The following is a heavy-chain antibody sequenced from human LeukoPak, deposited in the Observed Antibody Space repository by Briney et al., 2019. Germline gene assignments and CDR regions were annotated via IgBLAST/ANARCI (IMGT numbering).Heavy chain of an antibody. CDR1: GFTFSNYA. CDR2: ISSKGGST. Sequence: GGSLRLSCSASGFTFSNYAMHWVREAPGKGLEYVSGISSKGGSTYHADPVKGRFTISRDNSKNTLYIQMNSLRAEDTAVYYCVKGPCSGGSCYLEYWGQGTLVTVSS. CDR3: VKGPCSGGSCYLEY. D-gene: IGHD2-15*01. J-gene: IGHJ4*02. V-gene: IGHV3-64*05.